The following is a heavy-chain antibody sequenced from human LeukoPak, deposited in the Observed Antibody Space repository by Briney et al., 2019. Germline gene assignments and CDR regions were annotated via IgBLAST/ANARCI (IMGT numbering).Heavy chain of an antibody. V-gene: IGHV3-30-3*01. CDR1: GFIFTNYA. Sequence: GSLRLSCVASGFIFTNYAMHWVRQAPGKGLEWVAVISHDGADQYYADSVRGRFTFSRDDSRDTLYLQMHSLTTEDTALYYCARGPRGGYCGGSRCYSLAFEYWGQGTPVTVSS. CDR3: ARGPRGGYCGGSRCYSLAFEY. D-gene: IGHD2-15*01. J-gene: IGHJ4*02. CDR2: ISHDGADQ.